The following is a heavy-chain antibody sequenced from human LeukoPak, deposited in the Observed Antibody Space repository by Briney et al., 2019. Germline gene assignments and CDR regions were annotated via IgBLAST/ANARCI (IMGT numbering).Heavy chain of an antibody. D-gene: IGHD6-6*01. CDR1: GGSISSYY. V-gene: IGHV4-34*01. J-gene: IGHJ6*02. CDR3: ARGPGSSSSYYYYGMDV. CDR2: INHSGST. Sequence: SETLSLTCTVSGGSISSYYWSWIRQPPGKGLEWIGEINHSGSTNYNPSLKSRVTISVDTSKNQFSLKLSSVTAADTAVYYCARGPGSSSSYYYYGMDVWGQGTTVTVSS.